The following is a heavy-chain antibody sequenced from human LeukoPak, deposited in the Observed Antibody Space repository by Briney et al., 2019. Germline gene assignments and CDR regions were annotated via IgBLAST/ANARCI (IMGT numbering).Heavy chain of an antibody. CDR2: ISYDGSNK. CDR3: AKDLSSQPYSSSWFDP. Sequence: PGGSLRLSCAASGFTFSSYGMHWVRQAPGKGLEWVAVISYDGSNKYYADSVKGRFTISRDNSKNTLYLQMNSLRAEDTAVYYCAKDLSSQPYSSSWFDPWGQGTLVTVSS. V-gene: IGHV3-30*18. CDR1: GFTFSSYG. J-gene: IGHJ5*02. D-gene: IGHD6-13*01.